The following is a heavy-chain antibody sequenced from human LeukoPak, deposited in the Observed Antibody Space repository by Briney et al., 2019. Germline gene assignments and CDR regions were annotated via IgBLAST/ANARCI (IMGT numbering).Heavy chain of an antibody. CDR3: AKDLETINPTMD. D-gene: IGHD3-10*01. CDR1: GFTFSSHA. J-gene: IGHJ4*02. V-gene: IGHV3-23*01. CDR2: VGGSGKNT. Sequence: GGSLRLSCAASGFTFSSHAMSWVRQAPGKGLEWVSSVGGSGKNTFYADAVKGRFTISRDNSKDTLYLQMNSLRAEDTAVYYCAKDLETINPTMDWGQGTLVTVSS.